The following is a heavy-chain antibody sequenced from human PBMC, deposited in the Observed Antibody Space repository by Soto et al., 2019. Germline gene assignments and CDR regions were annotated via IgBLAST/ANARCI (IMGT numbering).Heavy chain of an antibody. J-gene: IGHJ6*02. CDR1: GYSFTSYW. CDR2: IYPGDSDT. Sequence: GESLKISCKGSGYSFTSYWIGWVRQMPEKGLEWMGIIYPGDSDTRYSPSFQGQVTISADKSISTAYLQWSSLKASDTVMYYCARYDFGGKGDAYNGMDVWGQGITVTLS. V-gene: IGHV5-51*01. CDR3: ARYDFGGKGDAYNGMDV. D-gene: IGHD2-15*01.